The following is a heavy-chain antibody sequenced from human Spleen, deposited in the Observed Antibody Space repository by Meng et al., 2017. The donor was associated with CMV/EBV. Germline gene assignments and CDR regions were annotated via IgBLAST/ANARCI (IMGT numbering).Heavy chain of an antibody. CDR2: ITSRGSTI. V-gene: IGHV3-48*03. D-gene: IGHD6-19*01. CDR1: GFTFSNYD. CDR3: ARDDSSGPRLYYYYGMDV. Sequence: GESLKISCAASGFTFSNYDMNWVRQAPGKGLEWVSYITSRGSTIYYADSVKGRFTVSRDNANNSLYLEMNSLRAEDTAVYYCARDDSSGPRLYYYYGMDVWGQGTTVTVSS. J-gene: IGHJ6*02.